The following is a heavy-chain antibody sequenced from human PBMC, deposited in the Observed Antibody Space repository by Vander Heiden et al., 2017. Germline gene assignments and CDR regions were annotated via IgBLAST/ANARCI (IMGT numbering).Heavy chain of an antibody. CDR3: AGLIRGVFGY. CDR2: ISSTSSYI. D-gene: IGHD2-8*01. V-gene: IGHV3-21*01. J-gene: IGHJ4*02. CDR1: GFIFSSYE. Sequence: EVQLVVSGGGLVKPGGALRLSCAASGFIFSSYELNWVRQAPGKGLEWVSSISSTSSYIYYADSVKGRFTISRDNANNSLYLQMNALRVDDTAVYYCAGLIRGVFGYWGQGVLITVSS.